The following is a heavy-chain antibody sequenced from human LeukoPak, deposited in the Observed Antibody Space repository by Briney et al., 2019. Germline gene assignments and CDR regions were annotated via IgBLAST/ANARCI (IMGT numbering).Heavy chain of an antibody. V-gene: IGHV3-48*02. J-gene: IGHJ3*02. CDR1: AFSFTGDS. Sequence: GGCLTPSHAASAFSFTGDSIEWVRPAPGEGRECVSSVSSGSTTIYYADSVKGRYTISRDNAKNTLYLQMNSLRDEDTAVYYCARGLGDCSRISCSTGAFDIWGQGTLVTVSS. CDR3: ARGLGDCSRISCSTGAFDI. CDR2: VSSGSTTI. D-gene: IGHD2-2*01.